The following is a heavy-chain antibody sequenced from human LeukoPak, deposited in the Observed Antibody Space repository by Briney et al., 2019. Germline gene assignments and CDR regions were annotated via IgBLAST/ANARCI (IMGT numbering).Heavy chain of an antibody. D-gene: IGHD3-16*02. CDR1: GYSFTTYW. CDR3: ARMIGLGEVSPYFDY. V-gene: IGHV5-51*01. CDR2: IYPRDSDI. Sequence: GESLKISCKGSGYSFTTYWIAWVRQMPGKGLEWLGIIYPRDSDIRCSPPFQGQVTISADKSISTAYLQWNSLKASDTAMYYCARMIGLGEVSPYFDYWGQGSLVTVSS. J-gene: IGHJ4*02.